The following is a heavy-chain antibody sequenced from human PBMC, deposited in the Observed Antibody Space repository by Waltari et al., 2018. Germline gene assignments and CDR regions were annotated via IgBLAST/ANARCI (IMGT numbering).Heavy chain of an antibody. V-gene: IGHV1-8*01. J-gene: IGHJ6*03. CDR2: MNPNSCNT. Sequence: QVQLVQSGAEVKKPGASVKVSCKAAGYTVTSSDINWVRQATGQGLEWMGWMNPNSCNTGYAEKFQGRVTMTRNTSLSTAYMELSSLRSEDTAVYYCAIVEGGYYYYYMDVWGKGTTVTVSS. D-gene: IGHD1-1*01. CDR3: AIVEGGYYYYYMDV. CDR1: GYTVTSSD.